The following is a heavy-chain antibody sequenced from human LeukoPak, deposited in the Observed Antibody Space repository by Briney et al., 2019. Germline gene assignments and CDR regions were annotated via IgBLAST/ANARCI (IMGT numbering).Heavy chain of an antibody. CDR2: ISGSGGST. J-gene: IGHJ4*02. Sequence: PGGSLRLSCAASGFTFSSFAMTWVRQAPGAGLEWVSAISGSGGSTYYADSVKGRFTISRDNSKNTLYLQMNSLRAEDTAVYYCAKRMSGYYFALYFDYWGQGTLVTVSS. CDR3: AKRMSGYYFALYFDY. CDR1: GFTFSSFA. V-gene: IGHV3-23*01. D-gene: IGHD3-22*01.